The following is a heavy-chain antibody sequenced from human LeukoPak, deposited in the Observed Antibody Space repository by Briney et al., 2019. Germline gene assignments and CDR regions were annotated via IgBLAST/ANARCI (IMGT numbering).Heavy chain of an antibody. CDR1: GVSFSGYY. J-gene: IGHJ6*04. D-gene: IGHD2-2*01. CDR2: INHSGST. Sequence: SETLSLTCAVYGVSFSGYYWSWIRQPPGKGLEWIGEINHSGSTNYNPSLKSRVTISVDTSKNQFSLKLSSVTAADTAVYYCARDVVVPAAMRGYYYYYGMDVWGKGTTVTVSS. V-gene: IGHV4-34*01. CDR3: ARDVVVPAAMRGYYYYYGMDV.